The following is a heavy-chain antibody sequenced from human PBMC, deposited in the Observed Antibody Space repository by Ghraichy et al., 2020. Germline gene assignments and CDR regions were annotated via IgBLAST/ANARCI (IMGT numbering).Heavy chain of an antibody. CDR1: GFTFSSYA. J-gene: IGHJ4*02. CDR2: ISGGGGST. D-gene: IGHD1-1*01. Sequence: GGSLRLSCAASGFTFSSYAMSWVRQAPGKGLEWVSTISGGGGSTYYADSVKGRFTISRDNSKNTLYLQMNSLRAEDTAVYFCAIPILGVGPATTSYWGQGTLVTVSS. V-gene: IGHV3-23*01. CDR3: AIPILGVGPATTSY.